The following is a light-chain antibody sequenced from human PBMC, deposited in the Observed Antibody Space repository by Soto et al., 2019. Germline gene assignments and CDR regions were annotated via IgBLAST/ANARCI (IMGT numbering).Light chain of an antibody. Sequence: QSVLTQPPSVSEAPRQRVTISCSGSSSNIGNNAVNWYQQLPGKAPKLLIYYDDLLPSGVSDRFSGSKSGTSASLAISGLQFEEEADYYWAAWDDSLNGVVFGGGTKLTVL. CDR3: AAWDDSLNGVV. CDR1: SSNIGNNA. CDR2: YDD. V-gene: IGLV1-36*01. J-gene: IGLJ2*01.